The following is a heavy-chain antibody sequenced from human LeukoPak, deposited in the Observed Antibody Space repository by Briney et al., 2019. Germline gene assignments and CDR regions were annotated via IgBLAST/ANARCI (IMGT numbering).Heavy chain of an antibody. V-gene: IGHV3-23*01. CDR3: AKYLRVIGVTYYMDV. CDR1: GFTFNSYA. CDR2: ISGSGGST. J-gene: IGHJ6*03. D-gene: IGHD3-10*01. Sequence: PGGSLRLSCAASGFTFNSYAMSWVRQAPGKGLELVSSISGSGGSTYYTDSVKGRFTISRDNSKITLYLQRNSLRAEDTSAYYCAKYLRVIGVTYYMDVWGKGTTVTVSS.